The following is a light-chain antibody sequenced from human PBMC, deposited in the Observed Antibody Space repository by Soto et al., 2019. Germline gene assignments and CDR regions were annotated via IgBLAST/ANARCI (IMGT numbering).Light chain of an antibody. CDR3: QQYNNWPYT. Sequence: EVVMTQSPATLSVSPGERATLSCRASQSVSSNLAWYQQKPGQAPRFLIYGASTRATGIPARFSGSGSGTEFTPTISSLQSEDFAVYYCQQYNNWPYTFGQGTKLEIK. J-gene: IGKJ2*01. CDR2: GAS. CDR1: QSVSSN. V-gene: IGKV3-15*01.